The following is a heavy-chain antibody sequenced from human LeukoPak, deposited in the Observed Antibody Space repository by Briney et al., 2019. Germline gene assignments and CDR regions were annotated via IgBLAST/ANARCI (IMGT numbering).Heavy chain of an antibody. J-gene: IGHJ3*02. CDR1: GFTFSSYA. CDR3: ARASKDAFDI. CDR2: IKQDGSEK. Sequence: GGSLRLSCAASGFTFSSYAMSWVRQAPGKGLEWVANIKQDGSEKYYVDSVKGRFTISRDNAKNSLYLQMNSLRAEDTAVYYCARASKDAFDIWGQGTMVTVSS. V-gene: IGHV3-7*01.